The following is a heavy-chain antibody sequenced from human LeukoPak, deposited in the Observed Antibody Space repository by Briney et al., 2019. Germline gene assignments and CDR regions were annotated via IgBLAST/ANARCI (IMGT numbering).Heavy chain of an antibody. CDR1: GFAFNTYN. D-gene: IGHD2-2*01. V-gene: IGHV3-23*01. Sequence: HPGGSLRLSCAASGFAFNTYNMTWVRQAPGKGLEWVASISASGGGTFYADSVKDRFTVSRDSSRKTLSLHMSSLRADDTAVYYCAKVAPPQCSSSSCQPAFYYYYGMDVWGQGTTVTVSS. J-gene: IGHJ6*02. CDR3: AKVAPPQCSSSSCQPAFYYYYGMDV. CDR2: ISASGGGT.